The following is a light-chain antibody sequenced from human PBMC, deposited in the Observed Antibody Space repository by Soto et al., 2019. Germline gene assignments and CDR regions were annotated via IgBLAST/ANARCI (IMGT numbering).Light chain of an antibody. V-gene: IGKV1-33*01. J-gene: IGKJ3*01. CDR1: QDISTY. Sequence: DIQMTQSPSSLSAFVGDRVTITCQASQDISTYVNWYQQKPGKTPNLPIYAASNLETRVPSRFSGSGSGTKFTLTISRLQSEDIGTYYCQQYDNLPVTFGPGTKVNVK. CDR3: QQYDNLPVT. CDR2: AAS.